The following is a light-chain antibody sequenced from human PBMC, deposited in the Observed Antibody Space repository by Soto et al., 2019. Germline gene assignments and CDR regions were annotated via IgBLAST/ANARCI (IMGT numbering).Light chain of an antibody. V-gene: IGKV3-20*01. CDR3: QQYGSSLFT. J-gene: IGKJ3*01. CDR1: QSVSSKY. CDR2: GTS. Sequence: EIVLTQSPGTLSLSPGERATLSCRASQSVSSKYLAWYQQKPGQAPRVLIYGTSIRASGVPEGFSGGGSGADFTLTITRLEPEDFAVYYCQQYGSSLFTFGPWTKVDFK.